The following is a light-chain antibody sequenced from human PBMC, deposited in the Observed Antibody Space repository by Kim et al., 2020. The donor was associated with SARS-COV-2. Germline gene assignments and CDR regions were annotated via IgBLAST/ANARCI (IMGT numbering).Light chain of an antibody. CDR3: SSYTSSSTYV. CDR2: DVS. Sequence: QSALTQPASVSGSPGQSITISCTGTSSDVGGYNYVSWYQQHPGKAPKLMIYDVSKRPSGVSNRFSGSKSGNTASLTISGLQAEYEADYYCSSYTSSSTYVFGTGTKVTFL. CDR1: SSDVGGYNY. J-gene: IGLJ1*01. V-gene: IGLV2-14*01.